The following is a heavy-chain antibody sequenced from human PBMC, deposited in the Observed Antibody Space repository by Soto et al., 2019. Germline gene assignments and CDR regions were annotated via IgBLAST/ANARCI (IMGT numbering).Heavy chain of an antibody. CDR2: IDYNGVT. J-gene: IGHJ4*02. CDR1: GGSIYRSGYY. V-gene: IGHV4-39*01. Sequence: SETLSLTCTVSGGSIYRSGYYWGWIRQPPGRGLEWIGNIDYNGVTYSNPSLKSRVTISRDTSRNQFSLKLTSVTAADTALYYCGKVLVGATGHTDSDSWGPGTLVTVS. CDR3: GKVLVGATGHTDSDS. D-gene: IGHD2-15*01.